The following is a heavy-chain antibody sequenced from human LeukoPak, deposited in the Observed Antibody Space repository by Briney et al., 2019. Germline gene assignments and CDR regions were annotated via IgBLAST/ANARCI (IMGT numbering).Heavy chain of an antibody. CDR2: ISYDGTNK. J-gene: IGHJ4*02. CDR3: AKTFYYDDSGYFDS. V-gene: IGHV3-30*18. CDR1: GFTFSSYD. D-gene: IGHD3-22*01. Sequence: GGSLRLSCAAPGFTFSSYDMHWVRQAPGKGLEWVAVISYDGTNKYYADSVKGRFTISKDNSKDTLYLQLNSLRAEDTAVYYCAKTFYYDDSGYFDSWGQGTLVTVSS.